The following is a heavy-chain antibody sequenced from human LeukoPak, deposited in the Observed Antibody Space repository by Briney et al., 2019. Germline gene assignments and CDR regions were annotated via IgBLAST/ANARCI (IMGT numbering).Heavy chain of an antibody. Sequence: PSETLSLTCTVSGGSISSYYWSWIRQPPGKRLEWIGYIYYSGSTNYNPSLKSRVTISVDTSKNQFSLKLSSVTAADTAVYYCARATLMYSSSAFDYWGQGTPVTVSS. CDR3: ARATLMYSSSAFDY. J-gene: IGHJ4*02. CDR2: IYYSGST. D-gene: IGHD6-13*01. CDR1: GGSISSYY. V-gene: IGHV4-59*01.